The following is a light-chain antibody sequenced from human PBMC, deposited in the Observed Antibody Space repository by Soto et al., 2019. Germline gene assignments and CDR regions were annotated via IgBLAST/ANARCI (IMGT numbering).Light chain of an antibody. CDR3: QQFDGSQWT. CDR1: QSVHSRY. Sequence: LVLTQSPGTLSLSPGERGTLSCWASQSVHSRYLSWYQQKVGQAPRLLIYAASNRAIGIPDRFSGSGSGTDFPLTISRLEPEDVAVYYCQQFDGSQWTFGQGTKVEIK. CDR2: AAS. J-gene: IGKJ1*01. V-gene: IGKV3-20*01.